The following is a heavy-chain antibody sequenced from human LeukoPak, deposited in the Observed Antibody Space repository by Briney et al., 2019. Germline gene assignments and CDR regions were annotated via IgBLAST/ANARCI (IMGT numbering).Heavy chain of an antibody. D-gene: IGHD3-10*01. V-gene: IGHV4-34*01. J-gene: IGHJ4*02. CDR1: GGSFSGYY. Sequence: SETLSLTCAVYGGSFSGYYWSWIRQPPGKGLEWIGEINHSGSTNYNPSLKSRVTISVDTSKNQFSLKLSSVTAADTAVYYCARRGRTNTMVRGVTYYFDYWGQGTLVTVSS. CDR3: ARRGRTNTMVRGVTYYFDY. CDR2: INHSGST.